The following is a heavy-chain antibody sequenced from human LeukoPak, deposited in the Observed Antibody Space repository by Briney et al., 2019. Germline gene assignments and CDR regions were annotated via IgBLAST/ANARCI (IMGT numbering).Heavy chain of an antibody. V-gene: IGHV1-8*03. J-gene: IGHJ5*02. CDR2: MNPNSGNT. CDR1: GYTFTSYG. Sequence: GASVKVSCKASGYTFTSYGINWVRQATGQGLEWMGWMNPNSGNTGYAQKFQGRVTITRNTSISTAYMELSSLRSEDTAVYYCARGRWYDFWSVYPRNWFAPWGQGTLVTVSS. CDR3: ARGRWYDFWSVYPRNWFAP. D-gene: IGHD3-3*01.